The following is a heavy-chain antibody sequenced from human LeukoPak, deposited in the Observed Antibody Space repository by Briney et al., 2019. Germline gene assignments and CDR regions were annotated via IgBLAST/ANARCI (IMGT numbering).Heavy chain of an antibody. Sequence: VRSLRLSCAASGFIFTSYAMHWVRQAPGKGLERVAVWSYDGTRKYYADSVKGRFTISKDTSKNTLYLQMSSLRAEDTAIYYWAKRGSKWDPDNWGQGTLVTVPS. V-gene: IGHV3-33*03. CDR2: WSYDGTRK. CDR3: AKRGSKWDPDN. CDR1: GFIFTSYA. J-gene: IGHJ4*02. D-gene: IGHD1-26*01.